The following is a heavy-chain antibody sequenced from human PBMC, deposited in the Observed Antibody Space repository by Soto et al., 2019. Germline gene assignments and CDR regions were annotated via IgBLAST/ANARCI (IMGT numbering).Heavy chain of an antibody. CDR1: GFTFRNYA. V-gene: IGHV3-23*01. J-gene: IGHJ5*02. CDR3: AKYTEGFDA. Sequence: EEQRLESGGGLIQPGGSLRLSCAASGFTFRNYAMSWVRQAPGKGLEWVSSISGSGGATFYADSVKGRFTISRDNSRNTLYLQMNSLRAEDTAIYYCAKYTEGFDAWGQGTLVTVSS. CDR2: ISGSGGAT.